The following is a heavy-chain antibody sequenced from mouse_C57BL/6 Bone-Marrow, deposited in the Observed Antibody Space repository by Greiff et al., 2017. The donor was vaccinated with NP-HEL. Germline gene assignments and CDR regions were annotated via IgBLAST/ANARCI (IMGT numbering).Heavy chain of an antibody. CDR1: EYEFPSHD. V-gene: IGHV5-2*01. J-gene: IGHJ4*01. D-gene: IGHD3-2*02. Sequence: EVQLQESGAGLVQPGQSLKLSCESNEYEFPSHDLSLVRKTPEKSLELAAAINSDGGSTYYPDTIQRRFTISSDNTKKTLYLQLGSLRSEDTSLYYGARTAQGYYAMDCWGQGTSVPVSS. CDR2: INSDGGST. CDR3: ARTAQGYYAMDC.